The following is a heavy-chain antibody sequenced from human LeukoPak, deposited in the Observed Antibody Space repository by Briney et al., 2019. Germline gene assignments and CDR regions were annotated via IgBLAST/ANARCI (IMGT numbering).Heavy chain of an antibody. Sequence: GASVKASCKASGYTFTGYYMHWVRQAPGQGLEWMGWINPNSGGTNYAQKFQGRVTMTRDTSISTAYMELSRLRSDDTAVYYCARLLGASEYYYYMDVWGKGTTVTVSS. V-gene: IGHV1-2*02. J-gene: IGHJ6*03. D-gene: IGHD1-26*01. CDR3: ARLLGASEYYYYMDV. CDR1: GYTFTGYY. CDR2: INPNSGGT.